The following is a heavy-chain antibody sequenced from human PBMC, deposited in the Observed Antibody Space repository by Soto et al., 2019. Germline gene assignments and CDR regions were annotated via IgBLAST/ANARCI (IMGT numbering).Heavy chain of an antibody. CDR3: ARVPDR. CDR1: GGSISSGGYS. V-gene: IGHV4-30-2*01. Sequence: QLQLQESGSGLVKPSQTLSLTCAVSGGSISSGGYSWSWIRQPPGKGLEWIGYIYHSGGTYYNPPLXTXXTMSVDRSKNQFSLKLSSVTAADTAVSYCARVPDRWGQGTLVTVSS. CDR2: IYHSGGT. D-gene: IGHD2-2*01. J-gene: IGHJ5*02.